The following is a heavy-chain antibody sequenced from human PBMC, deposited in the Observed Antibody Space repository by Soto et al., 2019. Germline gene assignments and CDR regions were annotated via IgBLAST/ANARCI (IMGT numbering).Heavy chain of an antibody. CDR1: GFTFRSYG. Sequence: QVQLVESGGGAVQPGKSLRLSCAASGFTFRSYGMHWVRQAPGKGLEWVAGIWYDGSNKLYADSVKGRFTISRDNSKNTLYLQMNTMRAEDTAVYYCARDKFPYGQPRQRYFDYWGQGTLVTVSS. CDR3: ARDKFPYGQPRQRYFDY. D-gene: IGHD1-1*01. CDR2: IWYDGSNK. J-gene: IGHJ4*02. V-gene: IGHV3-33*01.